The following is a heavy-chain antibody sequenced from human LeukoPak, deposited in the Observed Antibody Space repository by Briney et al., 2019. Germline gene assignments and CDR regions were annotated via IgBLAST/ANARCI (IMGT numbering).Heavy chain of an antibody. CDR3: ASGYCSSTSCYFLRKCAFDI. CDR1: GGSFSGYY. J-gene: IGHJ3*02. CDR2: INHSGST. D-gene: IGHD2-2*01. Sequence: SETLSLTCAVYGGSFSGYYWSWIRQPPGKGLEWIGEINHSGSTNYNPSLKSRVTISVDTSKNQFSLKLSSVTAADTAVYYCASGYCSSTSCYFLRKCAFDIWGQGTMVTVSS. V-gene: IGHV4-34*01.